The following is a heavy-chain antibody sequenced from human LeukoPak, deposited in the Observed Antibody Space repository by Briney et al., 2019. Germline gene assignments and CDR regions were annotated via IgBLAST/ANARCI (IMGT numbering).Heavy chain of an antibody. Sequence: SETLSLTCTVSGGSISSSSYYWGWIRQPPGKGLEWIGSIYYSGSTYYNPSLKSRFTISVDTSKNQFSLKPRSVPAADTAVYYRARHRLVRGSYPFDYWGQGTLVTVSS. V-gene: IGHV4-39*01. CDR2: IYYSGST. CDR3: ARHRLVRGSYPFDY. J-gene: IGHJ4*02. D-gene: IGHD1-26*01. CDR1: GGSISSSSYY.